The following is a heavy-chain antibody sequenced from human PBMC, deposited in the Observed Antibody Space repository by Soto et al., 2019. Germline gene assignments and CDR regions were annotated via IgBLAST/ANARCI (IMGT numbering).Heavy chain of an antibody. CDR3: ARADYDSSGYYYWGDAFDI. D-gene: IGHD3-22*01. CDR2: IKQDGSEK. J-gene: IGHJ3*02. V-gene: IGHV3-7*01. Sequence: GGPLRLSCAASGFTFSSYWMSWVRQAPGKGLEWVANIKQDGSEKYYVDSVKGRFTISRDNAKNSLYLQMNSLRAEDTAVYYCARADYDSSGYYYWGDAFDIWGQGTMVTVSS. CDR1: GFTFSSYW.